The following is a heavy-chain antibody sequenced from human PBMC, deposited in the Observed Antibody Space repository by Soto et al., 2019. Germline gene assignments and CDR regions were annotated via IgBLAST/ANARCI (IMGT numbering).Heavy chain of an antibody. CDR1: GFTFSSYG. Sequence: QVQLVESGGGVVQPGRSLRLSCAASGFTFSSYGMHWVRQAPGKGLEWVAVIWYDGSNKYYADSVKGRFTISRDNSKNTLYLQMNSLRAEDTAVYYCARGCPWSGDCYQDYYGMDVWGQGTTVTVSS. CDR3: ARGCPWSGDCYQDYYGMDV. CDR2: IWYDGSNK. D-gene: IGHD2-21*02. J-gene: IGHJ6*02. V-gene: IGHV3-33*01.